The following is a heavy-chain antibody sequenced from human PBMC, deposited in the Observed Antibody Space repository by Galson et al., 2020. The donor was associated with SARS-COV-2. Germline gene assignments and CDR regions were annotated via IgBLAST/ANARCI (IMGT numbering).Heavy chain of an antibody. CDR1: GGSFRSWNYY. CDR3: ARGFYYDVWSDYSHLGPYFDF. Sequence: PSETLSLTCTVSGGSFRSWNYYWAWIRQTPGKGLEWIGSIDYSGRTHPRTYYNPSLNSRVTISVDTSKNQFSLNLRSVTAADTAIYHCARGFYYDVWSDYSHLGPYFDFWGQGTLVTVSS. CDR2: IDYSGRTHPRT. V-gene: IGHV4-39*01. J-gene: IGHJ4*02. D-gene: IGHD3-3*01.